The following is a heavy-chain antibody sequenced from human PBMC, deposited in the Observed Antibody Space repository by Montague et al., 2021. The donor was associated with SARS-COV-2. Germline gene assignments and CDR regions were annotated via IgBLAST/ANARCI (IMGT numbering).Heavy chain of an antibody. J-gene: IGHJ6*02. CDR1: GFTVSSNY. CDR3: ARELGVVVTAFPMMDV. D-gene: IGHD2-21*02. Sequence: SLRLSCAASGFTVSSNYMTWVRQAPGKGLEWISVIYSSGSTFYAGSVKGRFTISGDNSKNTLYLQMNSLRAEDTAVYYCARELGVVVTAFPMMDVWGQGTTVTVSS. V-gene: IGHV3-66*01. CDR2: IYSSGST.